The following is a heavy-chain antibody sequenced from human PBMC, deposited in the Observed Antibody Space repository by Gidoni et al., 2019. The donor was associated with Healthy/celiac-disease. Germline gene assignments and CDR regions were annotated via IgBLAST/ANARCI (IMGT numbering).Heavy chain of an antibody. CDR1: GGSVSSGSYY. CDR2: LYYSGSP. J-gene: IGHJ4*02. V-gene: IGHV4-61*01. D-gene: IGHD1-26*01. CDR3: AGSGRIEKKMDY. Sequence: QVQLQESGPGLVKPSETLSLTCTVSGGSVSSGSYYWSWIRQPPGKGLEWIGYLYYSGSPNYNPSLKSRVTISEDTSKNQFSLKLSSVTAADTAVYYCAGSGRIEKKMDYWGQGTLVTVSS.